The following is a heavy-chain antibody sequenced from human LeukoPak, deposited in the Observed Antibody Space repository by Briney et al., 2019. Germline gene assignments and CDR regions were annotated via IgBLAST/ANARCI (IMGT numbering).Heavy chain of an antibody. CDR1: GFTFRTYA. D-gene: IGHD3-10*01. Sequence: GGSLRLSCAGSGFTFRTYALGWVRQAPGKGLEWVSSINSGGDDTYYADSVKGRFTISRDNFKNTLYLQMNSLRAEDTAVYYCVKPPRLSIIRGEGMDVWGQGTTVTVSS. CDR2: INSGGDDT. CDR3: VKPPRLSIIRGEGMDV. J-gene: IGHJ6*02. V-gene: IGHV3-23*01.